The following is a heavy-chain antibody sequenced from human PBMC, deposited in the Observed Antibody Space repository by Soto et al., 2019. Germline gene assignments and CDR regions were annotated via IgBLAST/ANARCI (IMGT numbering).Heavy chain of an antibody. J-gene: IGHJ4*02. V-gene: IGHV6-1*01. CDR1: GFSISTDSAA. Sequence: SQTLSLTCDISGFSISTDSAAWNWIRQSLSRGLEWLGRTYYRSGWSREYAVSVRGRITINPDTSKNQFSLQLNSVTPEDTAVYYCARAYSSGWFSYFDFWGQGTLVTVSS. D-gene: IGHD6-19*01. CDR2: TYYRSGWSR. CDR3: ARAYSSGWFSYFDF.